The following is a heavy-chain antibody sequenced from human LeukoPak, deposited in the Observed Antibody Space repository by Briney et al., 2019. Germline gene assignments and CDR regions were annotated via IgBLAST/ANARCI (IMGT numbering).Heavy chain of an antibody. CDR1: GGSISSYY. V-gene: IGHV4-59*08. CDR2: IYYSGST. Sequence: PSETLSLTCTVSGGSISSYYWSWIRQPPGKGLEWIGYIYYSGSTNYNPSLKSRVTIVVDTSKNQFSQKLSSVPAADTGVYYCARLRGVISGLEFDPWGQGILVTVSS. J-gene: IGHJ5*02. D-gene: IGHD3-10*01. CDR3: ARLRGVISGLEFDP.